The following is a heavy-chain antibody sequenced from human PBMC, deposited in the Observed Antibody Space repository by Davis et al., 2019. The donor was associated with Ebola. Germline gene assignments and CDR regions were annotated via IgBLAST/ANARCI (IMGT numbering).Heavy chain of an antibody. J-gene: IGHJ3*01. Sequence: GGSLRLSCAASGFTFSSYWMSWVRQAPGKGLEWVANIKQDGSEKYYVDSVKGRFTISRDNAKNSLYLQMNSLRREDTAVYYCARDSGSMPGAFDLWGQGTMVTVSS. CDR3: ARDSGSMPGAFDL. V-gene: IGHV3-7*01. CDR1: GFTFSSYW. CDR2: IKQDGSEK. D-gene: IGHD3-10*01.